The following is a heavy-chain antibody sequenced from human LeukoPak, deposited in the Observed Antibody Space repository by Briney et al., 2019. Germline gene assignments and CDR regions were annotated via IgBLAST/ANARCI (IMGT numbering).Heavy chain of an antibody. Sequence: GGSLRLSCAASGFTFSSYAMSWVRQAPGKGLEWVSAISGSGGSTYYADSVKGRFTISRDNSKNTLYLQINSLRAEDTAVYYCARDGYCSGDRCHNDCYYGVDVWGQGTTVTVSS. CDR2: ISGSGGST. D-gene: IGHD2-15*01. CDR3: ARDGYCSGDRCHNDCYYGVDV. J-gene: IGHJ6*02. CDR1: GFTFSSYA. V-gene: IGHV3-23*01.